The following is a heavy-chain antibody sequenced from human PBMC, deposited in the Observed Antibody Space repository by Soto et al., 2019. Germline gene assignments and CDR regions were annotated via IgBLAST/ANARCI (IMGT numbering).Heavy chain of an antibody. CDR2: IYSDGRT. CDR1: GGCFNSDDHS. D-gene: IGHD2-2*01. Sequence: PXETLSLTCTVCGGCFNSDDHSWSWIRQSPGKRLEWIGFIYSDGRTKTPSLRSRITMSVDTSKNQFSLKLRSVIVADTAVYHCAGFVRYCSYTTCSTRADVWGQGITVTVSS. J-gene: IGHJ6*02. CDR3: AGFVRYCSYTTCSTRADV. V-gene: IGHV4-61*08.